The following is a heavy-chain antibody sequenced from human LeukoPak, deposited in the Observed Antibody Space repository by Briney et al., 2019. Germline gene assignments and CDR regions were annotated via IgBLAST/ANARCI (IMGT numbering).Heavy chain of an antibody. CDR3: AVSYSGGSIFDY. CDR1: GYTFTGDY. CDR2: INPNSGST. J-gene: IGHJ4*02. D-gene: IGHD6-19*01. Sequence: ASVKVSCKASGYTFTGDYIHWVRQAPGQGLEWMGWINPNSGSTSYAQKSQGRVTMTRDTSISIAYMELTSLRSDDTATYYCAVSYSGGSIFDYWGQGTLVTVSS. V-gene: IGHV1-2*02.